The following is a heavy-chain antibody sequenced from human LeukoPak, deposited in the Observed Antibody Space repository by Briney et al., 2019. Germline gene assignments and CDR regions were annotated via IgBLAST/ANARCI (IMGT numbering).Heavy chain of an antibody. CDR1: GGTFSSYT. J-gene: IGHJ3*02. D-gene: IGHD2-2*01. V-gene: IGHV1-69*04. CDR3: ARDTEVVPAAIHAFDI. CDR2: IIPILGIA. Sequence: VASVEVSCKASGGTFSSYTISWVRQAPGQGLEWMGRIIPILGIANYAQKFQGRVTITADKSTSTAYMELSSLRSEDTAVYYCARDTEVVPAAIHAFDIWGQGTMVTVSS.